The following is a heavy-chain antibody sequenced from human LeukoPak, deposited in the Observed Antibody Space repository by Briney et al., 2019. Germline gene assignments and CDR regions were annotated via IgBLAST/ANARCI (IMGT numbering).Heavy chain of an antibody. Sequence: AGGSLRLSWAACGFKFNSHAMSWVRQAPGKGLEWVSAISGGGGSTYYADFVKGRFTITRDNSKNTPSLQMNSLRVEDTAVYYCARDRGYDYVCGSNRYGYWGQGTLVTVSS. CDR2: ISGGGGST. D-gene: IGHD3-16*02. V-gene: IGHV3-23*01. CDR3: ARDRGYDYVCGSNRYGY. J-gene: IGHJ4*02. CDR1: GFKFNSHA.